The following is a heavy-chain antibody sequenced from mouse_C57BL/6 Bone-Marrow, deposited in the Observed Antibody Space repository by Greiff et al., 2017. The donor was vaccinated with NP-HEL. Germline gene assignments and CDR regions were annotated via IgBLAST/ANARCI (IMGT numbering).Heavy chain of an antibody. D-gene: IGHD2-5*01. J-gene: IGHJ4*01. CDR3: TTAYYSNYVPYYAMDY. CDR2: IDPENGDT. V-gene: IGHV14-4*01. CDR1: GFNIKDDY. Sequence: VQLKQSGAELVRPGASVKLSCTASGFNIKDDYMPWVKQRPEQGLEWIGWIDPENGDTEYASKFQGKATITADTSSNTAYLQLSSLTSEDTAVYYCTTAYYSNYVPYYAMDYWGQGTSVTVSS.